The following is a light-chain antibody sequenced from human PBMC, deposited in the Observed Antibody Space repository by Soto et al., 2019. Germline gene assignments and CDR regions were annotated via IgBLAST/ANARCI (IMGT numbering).Light chain of an antibody. CDR2: AAS. V-gene: IGKV1-39*01. J-gene: IGKJ2*01. CDR1: QSISSS. CDR3: QQSYSSPRT. Sequence: DIQMTQSPSSLSASVGDRVTITCRASQSISSSLNWYQQKPGQAPKVLIYAASSLQSGVPSRFSGSGSWTDFTLTISSLQPEDFATYYCQQSYSSPRTFGQGTKLEIK.